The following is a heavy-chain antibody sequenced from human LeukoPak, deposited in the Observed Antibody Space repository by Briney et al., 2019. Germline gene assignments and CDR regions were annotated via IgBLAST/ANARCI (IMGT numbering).Heavy chain of an antibody. J-gene: IGHJ4*02. CDR1: GFNFDRYT. CDR3: AKELDTMFFDY. V-gene: IGHV3-43*01. Sequence: GGSLRLSCATSGFNFDRYTIHWVRQAPGKGLEWVSLAGWAGGTTFYSDSVRGRFTISRDSGRKFVYLQMNSLTTDDTAFYFCAKELDTMFFDYWGQGALVTVSS. D-gene: IGHD3-10*02. CDR2: AGWAGGTT.